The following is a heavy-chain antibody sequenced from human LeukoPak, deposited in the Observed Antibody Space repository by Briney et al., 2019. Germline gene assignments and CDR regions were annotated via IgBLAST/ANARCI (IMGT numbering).Heavy chain of an antibody. V-gene: IGHV3-48*03. D-gene: IGHD3-3*01. J-gene: IGHJ6*03. CDR1: GFTFSSYE. CDR2: ISSSGSTI. CDR3: ARSPRGDFWSGYSSMYYMDV. Sequence: GSLRLSCAASGFTFSSYEMNWVRQAPGKGLEWVSYISSSGSTIYYADSVKGRFTISRDNAKNSLYLQMNSLRAEDTAFYYCARSPRGDFWSGYSSMYYMDVWGKGTTVTVSS.